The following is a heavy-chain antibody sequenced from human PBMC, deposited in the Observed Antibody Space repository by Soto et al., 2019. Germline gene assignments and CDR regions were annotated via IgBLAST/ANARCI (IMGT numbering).Heavy chain of an antibody. J-gene: IGHJ5*02. CDR2: MNPSTGNT. V-gene: IGHV1-8*01. CDR3: ARGRIIVAGGFDP. CDR1: GYTFTSYD. D-gene: IGHD6-19*01. Sequence: QVQLVQSGAEVKKPGASVKVSYKASGYTFTSYDIIWVRQATGQGLEWMGWMNPSTGNTDSAEKFQGRLTMTRNTSIGTVYMELSSLSFEDTAVYYCARGRIIVAGGFDPWGQGTLVTVSS.